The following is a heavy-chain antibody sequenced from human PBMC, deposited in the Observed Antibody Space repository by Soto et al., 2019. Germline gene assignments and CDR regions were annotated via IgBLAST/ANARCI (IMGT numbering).Heavy chain of an antibody. D-gene: IGHD2-2*01. J-gene: IGHJ5*02. CDR3: ARTWYSSSWGWFDP. V-gene: IGHV4-59*01. CDR2: ISGST. Sequence: SETLSLTCTVSGDSISSYYWSWIRQPPGKGLEWIGHISGSTNYNPSLKSRVTISADTSKNQFSLKLSSVTAADTAVYFCARTWYSSSWGWFDPWGQGTLVTVSS. CDR1: GDSISSYY.